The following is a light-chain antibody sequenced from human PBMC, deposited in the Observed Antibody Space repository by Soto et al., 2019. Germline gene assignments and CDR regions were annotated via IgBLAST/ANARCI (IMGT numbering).Light chain of an antibody. J-gene: IGKJ4*01. CDR3: QQSYSTPRT. V-gene: IGKV1-39*01. Sequence: DIQMTQSPSSLSASVGARVTITCRARQSISSYLNWYQQKPGKDPKLLIYAASSLQSGVPSRFSGSGSVTDFTLTISSLQPEDFATYYCQQSYSTPRTFGGGTKFEIK. CDR1: QSISSY. CDR2: AAS.